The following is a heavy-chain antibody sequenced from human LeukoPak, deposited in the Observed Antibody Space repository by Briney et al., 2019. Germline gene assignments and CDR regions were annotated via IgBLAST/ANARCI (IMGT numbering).Heavy chain of an antibody. Sequence: PGGSLRLSCAASGFIVSNNDMSWVRQAPGKGLEWVSLIYSGGRTYYADSVKGRFTISRDNSKNTLYLQMNSLRGEDTAVYYCARGCFYDRSPYRPFDYWGQGTLVTLSS. CDR1: GFIVSNND. D-gene: IGHD3-22*01. CDR2: IYSGGRT. V-gene: IGHV3-53*01. J-gene: IGHJ4*02. CDR3: ARGCFYDRSPYRPFDY.